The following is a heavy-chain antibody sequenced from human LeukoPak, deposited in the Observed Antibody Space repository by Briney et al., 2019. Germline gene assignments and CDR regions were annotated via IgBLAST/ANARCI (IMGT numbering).Heavy chain of an antibody. J-gene: IGHJ2*01. CDR2: IYYSGST. CDR3: ARGVGAVYWYFDL. D-gene: IGHD1-26*01. V-gene: IGHV4-30-4*02. Sequence: PSETLSLTCTVSGGSISSGDYYWSWIRQPPGKGLEWIGYIYYSGSTYYNPSLKSRVTISVDTSKNQFSLKLTSVTAADTAVYYCARGVGAVYWYFDLWGRGTLVTVSS. CDR1: GGSISSGDYY.